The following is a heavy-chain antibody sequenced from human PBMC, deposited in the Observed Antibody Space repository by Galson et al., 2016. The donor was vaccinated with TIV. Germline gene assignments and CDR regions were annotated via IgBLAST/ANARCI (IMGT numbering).Heavy chain of an antibody. CDR3: AVARGGGYNFDS. Sequence: ALVKPTQTLTLTCAFSGFPLSTSGEGVAWVRQPPGRALEWLALIYWDGDKRYSPSLKSRLTTTKDTSKKQVVLTMANMDPLDTATYYCAVARGGGYNFDSWGQGTLVTVSS. J-gene: IGHJ4*02. CDR2: IYWDGDK. V-gene: IGHV2-5*02. CDR1: GFPLSTSGEG. D-gene: IGHD3-16*01.